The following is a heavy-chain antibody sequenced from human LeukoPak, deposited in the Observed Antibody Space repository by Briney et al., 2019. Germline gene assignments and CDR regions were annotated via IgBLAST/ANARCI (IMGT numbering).Heavy chain of an antibody. V-gene: IGHV4-39*01. CDR3: ARHSGSGSLSRPFDP. J-gene: IGHJ5*02. Sequence: SETLSLTCTVSGDSVTSGTFYWAWLRQPPGKGLEWIATVYYTGSTYYNPSLKSRVTVSIDTSKNQFSLKLRSVVAPDTALYYCARHSGSGSLSRPFDPWGQGTLVTVSS. CDR2: VYYTGST. D-gene: IGHD3-10*01. CDR1: GDSVTSGTFY.